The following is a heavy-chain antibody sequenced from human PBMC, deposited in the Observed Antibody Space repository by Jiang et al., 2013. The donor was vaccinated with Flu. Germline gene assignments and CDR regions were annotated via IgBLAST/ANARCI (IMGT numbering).Heavy chain of an antibody. V-gene: IGHV3-73*01. CDR2: MRTRAKSYAT. J-gene: IGHJ4*02. Sequence: VQLLESGGGLVQPGGSLKLSCAASGFTFSESAIHWVRQASGKGLEWVGCMRTRAKSYATIYGESVRGRFTVSRDDAKNTAYLEMHSLKTEDTAMYYCIRHNEYDRSYWGQGALVTVSS. CDR1: GFTFSESA. D-gene: IGHD1-14*01. CDR3: IRHNEYDRSY.